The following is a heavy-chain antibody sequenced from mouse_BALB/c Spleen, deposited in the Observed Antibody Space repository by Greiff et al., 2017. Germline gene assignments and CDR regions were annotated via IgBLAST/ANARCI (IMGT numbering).Heavy chain of an antibody. J-gene: IGHJ2*01. CDR1: GYSITSDYA. CDR3: ARGNYRYDYFDY. V-gene: IGHV3-2*02. Sequence: EVQLQESGPGLVKPSQSLSLTCTVTGYSITSDYAWYWIRQFPGNKLEWMGYISYSGSTSYNPSLKSRISITRDTSKNQFFLQLNSVTTEDTATYYCARGNYRYDYFDYWGQGTTLTVSS. D-gene: IGHD2-14*01. CDR2: ISYSGST.